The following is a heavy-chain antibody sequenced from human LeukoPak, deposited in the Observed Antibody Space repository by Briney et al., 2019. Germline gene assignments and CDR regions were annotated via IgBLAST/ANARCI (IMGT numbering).Heavy chain of an antibody. CDR1: GLTFSSYE. J-gene: IGHJ4*02. V-gene: IGHV3-48*03. Sequence: GGSLRLSCAASGLTFSSYEMNWVRQAPGKGLEWVSYISSSGSTIYYADSVKGRFTISRDNSKNTLYLQMNSLRAEDTAVYYCARGPSGYHNTGGQGTLVTVSS. CDR3: ARGPSGYHNT. D-gene: IGHD5-12*01. CDR2: ISSSGSTI.